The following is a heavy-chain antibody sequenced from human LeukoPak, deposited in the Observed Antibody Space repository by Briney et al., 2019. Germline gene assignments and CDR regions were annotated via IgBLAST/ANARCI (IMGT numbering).Heavy chain of an antibody. Sequence: PGGSVRLSCAASGVIVSRNFMSWVRQAPGKGLQWVAIMYAGGTTDYSDSVRGRLHISRDSSNNTLSLQINSLRAEDTAVYYCARGSGSGWPLDRWGQGALVTVSS. CDR3: ARGSGSGWPLDR. CDR2: MYAGGTT. V-gene: IGHV3-53*01. J-gene: IGHJ5*02. D-gene: IGHD6-19*01. CDR1: GVIVSRNF.